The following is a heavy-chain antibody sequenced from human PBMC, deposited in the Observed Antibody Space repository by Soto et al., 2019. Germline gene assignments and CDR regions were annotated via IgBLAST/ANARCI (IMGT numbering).Heavy chain of an antibody. CDR2: MNPNSGNT. V-gene: IGHV1-8*01. J-gene: IGHJ6*02. CDR1: GYTFTSYD. Sequence: QVQLVQSGAEVKKPGASVKVSCKASGYTFTSYDINWVRQATGQGLEWMGWMNPNSGNTGYAQKCQGRVTMTRNTSISTAYTELSSLRSEDTDVYYCARWPDGYYYYGMDVWGQGTTVTVSS. CDR3: ARWPDGYYYYGMDV.